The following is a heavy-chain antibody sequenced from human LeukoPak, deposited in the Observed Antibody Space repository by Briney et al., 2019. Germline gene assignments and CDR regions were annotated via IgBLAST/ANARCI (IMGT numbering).Heavy chain of an antibody. D-gene: IGHD5/OR15-5a*01. CDR3: ASLSHYYYYYYYMDV. CDR1: GGSISSSSYY. Sequence: SETLSLTCTVSGGSISSSSYYWGWIRRPPGKGLEWIGSIYYSGSTYYNPSLKSRVTISVDTSKNQFSLKLSSVTAADTAVYYCASLSHYYYYYYYMDVWGKGTTVTVSS. CDR2: IYYSGST. J-gene: IGHJ6*03. V-gene: IGHV4-39*01.